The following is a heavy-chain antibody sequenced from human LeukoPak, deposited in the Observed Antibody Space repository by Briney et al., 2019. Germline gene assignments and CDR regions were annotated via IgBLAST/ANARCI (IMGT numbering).Heavy chain of an antibody. CDR1: GYSFSSYW. V-gene: IGHV5-51*01. CDR3: ARRLKISQGGTTDY. CDR2: IYPSDSDT. Sequence: GESLKISFKTSGYSFSSYWSGRGLQMPGKGLEWMGIIYPSDSDTRYSPSFQGQVTTSADRSITTAYVQWSSLKASETAIYYCARRLKISQGGTTDYWGQGTLVRVFS. D-gene: IGHD1-1*01. J-gene: IGHJ4*02.